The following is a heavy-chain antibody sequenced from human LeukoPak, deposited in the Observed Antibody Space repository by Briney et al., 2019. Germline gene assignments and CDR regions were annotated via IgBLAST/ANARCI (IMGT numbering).Heavy chain of an antibody. V-gene: IGHV3-7*01. Sequence: GGSLRLSCAASGFTFSSYWMSWVRQAPGKGLEWVANIKQDGSEKYYVDSVKGRFTISRDNAKNSLYLQMNSLRAEDTAVYYCARAVGSGWYPEYFQHWGQGTLVTVSS. CDR1: GFTFSSYW. J-gene: IGHJ1*01. CDR3: ARAVGSGWYPEYFQH. D-gene: IGHD6-19*01. CDR2: IKQDGSEK.